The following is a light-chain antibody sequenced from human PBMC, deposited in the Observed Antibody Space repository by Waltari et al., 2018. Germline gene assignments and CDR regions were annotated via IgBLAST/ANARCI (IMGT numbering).Light chain of an antibody. Sequence: DIQMTQSPSTLSASVGDRVTITCRASQSISNLLGWYQQKPGEAPQLLYYKASTLETGVPSRFSGSGSGTEITLTISNLQPDYFATYYCQQYHYYWTFGQGTKVEI. V-gene: IGKV1-5*03. CDR1: QSISNL. CDR3: QQYHYYWT. J-gene: IGKJ1*01. CDR2: KAS.